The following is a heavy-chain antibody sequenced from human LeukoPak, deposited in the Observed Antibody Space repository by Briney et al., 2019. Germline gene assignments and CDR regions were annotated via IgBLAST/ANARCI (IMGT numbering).Heavy chain of an antibody. Sequence: QSGGSLRLSCAASGFTFSSYAMHWVRQAPGKGLEWVAVISYDGSNKYYADSVKGRFTISRDNSKNTLYLQMNSLRAEDTAVYYCALIAVAGTGDWFDPWGQGTLVTVSS. V-gene: IGHV3-30-3*01. CDR2: ISYDGSNK. CDR1: GFTFSSYA. CDR3: ALIAVAGTGDWFDP. J-gene: IGHJ5*02. D-gene: IGHD6-19*01.